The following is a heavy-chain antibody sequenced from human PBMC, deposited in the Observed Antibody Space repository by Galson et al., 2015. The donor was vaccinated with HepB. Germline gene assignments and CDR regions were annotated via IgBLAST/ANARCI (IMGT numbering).Heavy chain of an antibody. J-gene: IGHJ3*02. CDR3: AKVRGDYYYDTSGLDAFDI. D-gene: IGHD3-22*01. V-gene: IGHV3-30*18. Sequence: SLRLSCAASGFTFSSYEMNWVRQAPGKGLEWVAVISYDGSNTYYADSVKGRFTISRDNSQNTLFLQMNSLRTEDTAIYYCAKVRGDYYYDTSGLDAFDIWGQGTMVTVSS. CDR1: GFTFSSYE. CDR2: ISYDGSNT.